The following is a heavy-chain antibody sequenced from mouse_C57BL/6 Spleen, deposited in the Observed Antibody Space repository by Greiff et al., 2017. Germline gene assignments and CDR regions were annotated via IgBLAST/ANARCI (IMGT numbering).Heavy chain of an antibody. Sequence: VQLQQPGAELVRPGSSVKLSCKASGYTFTSYWMHWVKQRPIQGLEWIGNIDPSDSETHYNQKFKDKATLTVDKSSSTAYMQLSSLTSEDSAVYYCASWGYDGYSDYWGQGTTLTVSS. CDR3: ASWGYDGYSDY. CDR2: IDPSDSET. CDR1: GYTFTSYW. J-gene: IGHJ2*01. V-gene: IGHV1-52*01. D-gene: IGHD2-3*01.